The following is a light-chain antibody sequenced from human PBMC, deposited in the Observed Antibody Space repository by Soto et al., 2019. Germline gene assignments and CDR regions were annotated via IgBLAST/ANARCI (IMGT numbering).Light chain of an antibody. CDR3: QQFDNLPYT. J-gene: IGKJ2*01. Sequence: DIQMTQSPSSLSASVGDRVTISCQASQDISIYLSWYQQKPGKAPKLLIYDASKLETGVPSRYSGSGSRTHFTFTISSLQPEDIATYYCQQFDNLPYTFGKGTKLEIK. CDR2: DAS. CDR1: QDISIY. V-gene: IGKV1-33*01.